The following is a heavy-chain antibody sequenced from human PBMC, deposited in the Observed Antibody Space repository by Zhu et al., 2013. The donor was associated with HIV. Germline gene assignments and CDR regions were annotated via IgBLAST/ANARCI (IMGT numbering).Heavy chain of an antibody. CDR2: INPYNGVR. CDR1: GFIFTSVG. Sequence: VQSGLELKKPGASVKISCKATGFIFTSVGYSWVRQAPGRGFEWMGWINPYNGVRVPAQRLQDRLTLAADTSIRTAYMELISLTSDDTAIYYCAREMDHGDYRTSDYWGQGTQVTVSS. V-gene: IGHV1-18*04. D-gene: IGHD4-17*01. J-gene: IGHJ4*02. CDR3: AREMDHGDYRTSDY.